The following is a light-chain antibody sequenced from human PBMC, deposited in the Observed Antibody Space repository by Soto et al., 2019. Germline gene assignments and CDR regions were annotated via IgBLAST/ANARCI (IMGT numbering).Light chain of an antibody. CDR3: SSYAGSNNVI. V-gene: IGLV2-8*01. CDR1: SSDIGGYDY. CDR2: ELT. Sequence: QSALTQPPSASGSPGQSVTISCTGTSSDIGGYDYVSWFQHHPGRAPKLMIYELTKRPSGVPDRFSGSRSGNTASLTVSGLTAEDQADYYCSSYAGSNNVIFGRGTKLTVL. J-gene: IGLJ2*01.